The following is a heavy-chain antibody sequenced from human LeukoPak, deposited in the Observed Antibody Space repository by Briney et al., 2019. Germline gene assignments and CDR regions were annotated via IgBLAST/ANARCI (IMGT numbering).Heavy chain of an antibody. CDR3: ARVRGPQLSYFDY. CDR1: GFTFSSYW. D-gene: IGHD3-10*01. CDR2: IKQDGSEK. Sequence: GGSLRLSCAASGFTFSSYWMSWVRQAPGKGLEWVANIKQDGSEKYYVDSVKGRFTISRDNAKNSLYLQMNSLRAEDTAVYYCARVRGPQLSYFDYWGQGTLVTVSS. J-gene: IGHJ4*02. V-gene: IGHV3-7*01.